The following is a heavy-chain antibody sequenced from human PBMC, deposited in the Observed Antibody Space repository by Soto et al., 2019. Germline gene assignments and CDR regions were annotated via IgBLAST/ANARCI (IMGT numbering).Heavy chain of an antibody. CDR2: INYSGST. V-gene: IGHV4-31*03. D-gene: IGHD3-10*01. CDR3: ARDILLWFGELPPRAHDAFDI. Sequence: QVQLQESGPGLVKPSQTLSLTGTVSGGSISSGGYFWSWIRQHPGKGLEWIGDINYSGSTYSNPSLKSRVTISVDTSKNQFSLKLSSVTAADTAVYYCARDILLWFGELPPRAHDAFDIWGQGTMVTVSS. CDR1: GGSISSGGYF. J-gene: IGHJ3*02.